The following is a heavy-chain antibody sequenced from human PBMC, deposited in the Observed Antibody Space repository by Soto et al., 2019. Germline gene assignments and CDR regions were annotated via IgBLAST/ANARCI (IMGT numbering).Heavy chain of an antibody. V-gene: IGHV3-23*01. D-gene: IGHD2-15*01. CDR2: IRGDGGQT. J-gene: IGHJ4*02. CDR3: ARDVGLDSDDSFAY. CDR1: GFTFSSYG. Sequence: TGGSLRLSCTASGFTFSSYGMGWVRQAPGKGLQWVSTIRGDGGQTHYTGSVKGRFSISRDHSKNTVYLQMDSLRAEDTAMYFCARDVGLDSDDSFAYWGQGTQVTVS.